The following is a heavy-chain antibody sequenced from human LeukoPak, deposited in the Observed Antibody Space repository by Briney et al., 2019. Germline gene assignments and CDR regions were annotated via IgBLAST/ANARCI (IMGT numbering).Heavy chain of an antibody. Sequence: SETLSLICTVSTYSISSGYYWGWIRQPPGKGLEWIGRIYTSGSTNYNPSLKSRVTMSVDTSKNQFSLKLSSVTAADTAVYYCARAPDLWQQLDYWYFDLWGRGTLVTVSS. J-gene: IGHJ2*01. V-gene: IGHV4-38-2*02. CDR3: ARAPDLWQQLDYWYFDL. CDR2: IYTSGST. D-gene: IGHD6-13*01. CDR1: TYSISSGYY.